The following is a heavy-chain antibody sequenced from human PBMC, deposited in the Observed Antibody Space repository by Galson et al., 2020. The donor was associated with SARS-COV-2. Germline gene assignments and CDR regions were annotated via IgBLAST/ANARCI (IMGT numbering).Heavy chain of an antibody. Sequence: GASVKVYCKVSGYTLTELSMHWVRQAPGKGLAWMGGFDPEDGETIYAQKFQGRVTMTEDTSTDTAYMELSSLRSEDTAVYYCASNYGSGSYYLYWGQGTLVTVSS. J-gene: IGHJ4*02. CDR1: GYTLTELS. CDR2: FDPEDGET. V-gene: IGHV1-24*01. CDR3: ASNYGSGSYYLY. D-gene: IGHD3-10*01.